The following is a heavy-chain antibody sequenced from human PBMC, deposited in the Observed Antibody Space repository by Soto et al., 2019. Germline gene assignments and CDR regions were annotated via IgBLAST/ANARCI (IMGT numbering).Heavy chain of an antibody. CDR3: AKWALAQEPYYFDY. CDR1: GFTFSSYG. Sequence: QVQLVESGGGVVQPGRSLRLSCAASGFTFSSYGMHWVRQAPGKGLEWVAVISYDGSNKYYADSVKGRFTISRDNSKNTLYLQMNSLRAEDTAVYYCAKWALAQEPYYFDYWGQGTLVTVSS. CDR2: ISYDGSNK. J-gene: IGHJ4*02. D-gene: IGHD1-1*01. V-gene: IGHV3-30*18.